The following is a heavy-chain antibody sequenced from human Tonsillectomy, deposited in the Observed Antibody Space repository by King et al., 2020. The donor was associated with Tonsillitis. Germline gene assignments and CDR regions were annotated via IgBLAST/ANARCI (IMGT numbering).Heavy chain of an antibody. CDR2: IYYSGST. J-gene: IGHJ6*03. Sequence: QLQESGPGLVRPSQTLSLTCTVSGGSISSGDYYWSWIRQPPGKGLEWIGYIYYSGSTYYNPSLKSRVIISVDTSKNQFSLKLSSVTAADTAVYYCARAMYCSRTSCYTDYYYYYMDVWGKGTTVTVSS. CDR3: ARAMYCSRTSCYTDYYYYYMDV. V-gene: IGHV4-30-4*01. D-gene: IGHD2-2*02. CDR1: GGSISSGDYY.